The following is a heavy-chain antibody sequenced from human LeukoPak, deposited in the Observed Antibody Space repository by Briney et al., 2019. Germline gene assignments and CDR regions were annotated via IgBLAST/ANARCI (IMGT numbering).Heavy chain of an antibody. Sequence: ASVKVSCKASGYTFNSYGISWVRQAPGQGLEWMGWISAYNGNTNFAQKLQGRVTITTNTSTSTAHMELSSLRSEDTAVYYCARESPRDAFDIWGQGTMVTVSS. J-gene: IGHJ3*02. CDR3: ARESPRDAFDI. CDR1: GYTFNSYG. V-gene: IGHV1-18*01. CDR2: ISAYNGNT.